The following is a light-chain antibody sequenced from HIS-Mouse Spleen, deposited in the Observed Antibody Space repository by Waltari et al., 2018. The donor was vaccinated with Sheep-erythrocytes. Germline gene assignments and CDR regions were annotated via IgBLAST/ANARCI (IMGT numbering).Light chain of an antibody. CDR2: EVS. Sequence: QSALTHPPSASGSPGQSVTISCPGTSSDVGGYNYASWYQQHPGKAPKLMLYEVSKRPSGVPDRFSGSKSGNTASLTVSGLQAEDEADYYCSSYAGSNNWVFGGGTKLTVL. CDR1: SSDVGGYNY. V-gene: IGLV2-8*01. J-gene: IGLJ3*02. CDR3: SSYAGSNNWV.